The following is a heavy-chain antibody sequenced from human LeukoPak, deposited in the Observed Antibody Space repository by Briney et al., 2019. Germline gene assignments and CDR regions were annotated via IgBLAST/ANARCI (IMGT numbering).Heavy chain of an antibody. Sequence: ASVKVSCKASGGTFSSYVISWVRQAPGQGLEWMGWMNPNSGNTGYAQKFQGRVTITRNTSISTAYMELSSLRSEDTAVYYCARTYYYDSSGYYPFDYWGQGTLVTVSS. CDR3: ARTYYYDSSGYYPFDY. J-gene: IGHJ4*02. CDR1: GGTFSSYV. CDR2: MNPNSGNT. V-gene: IGHV1-8*03. D-gene: IGHD3-22*01.